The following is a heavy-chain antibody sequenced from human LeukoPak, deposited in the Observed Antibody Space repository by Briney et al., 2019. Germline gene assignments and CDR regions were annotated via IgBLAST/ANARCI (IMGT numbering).Heavy chain of an antibody. CDR3: AREATIFGVVTPDY. CDR1: GYTFTSYG. Sequence: ASVKVSCKASGYTFTSYGIRWVREAPGQGLEWMVWISAYNGNTNYAQKLQGRVTMTTDTSTSTAYMELRSLRSDDTAVYYCAREATIFGVVTPDYWGQGTLVTVSS. J-gene: IGHJ4*02. D-gene: IGHD3-3*01. V-gene: IGHV1-18*01. CDR2: ISAYNGNT.